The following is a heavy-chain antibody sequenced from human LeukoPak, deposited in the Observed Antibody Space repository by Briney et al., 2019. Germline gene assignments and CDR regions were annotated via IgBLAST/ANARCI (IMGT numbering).Heavy chain of an antibody. J-gene: IGHJ4*02. V-gene: IGHV2-70*11. D-gene: IGHD5-18*01. CDR1: GFSLSTSGMC. CDR2: IDWDDDK. Sequence: ESGPALVKPTQTLTLTCTFSGFSLSTSGMCVSWIRQPPGKALEWLARIDWDDDKYYSTSLKTRLTISKDTSKNQVVLTMTNMDPVDTATYYCARSREYSYCYGPFDYWGQGTLVTVPS. CDR3: ARSREYSYCYGPFDY.